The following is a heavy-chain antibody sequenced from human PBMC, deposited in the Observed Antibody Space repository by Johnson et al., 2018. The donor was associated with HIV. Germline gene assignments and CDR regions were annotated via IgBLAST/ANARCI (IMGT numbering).Heavy chain of an antibody. D-gene: IGHD6-6*01. J-gene: IGHJ3*02. CDR1: GFTFDDYG. V-gene: IGHV3-20*04. CDR2: INWNGGST. Sequence: VQLVESGGGVVRPGGSLRLSCAAAGFTFDDYGMSWVRQAPGKGLEWVSGINWNGGSTGYADSVKGRFTISRDNARNFLYLQMNSVRAEDTALYFCARVLNARSQGALDIWGQGTMVTVSS. CDR3: ARVLNARSQGALDI.